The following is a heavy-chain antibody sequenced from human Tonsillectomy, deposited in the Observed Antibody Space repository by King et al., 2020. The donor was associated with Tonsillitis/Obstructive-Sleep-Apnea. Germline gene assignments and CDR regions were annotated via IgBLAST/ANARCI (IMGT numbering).Heavy chain of an antibody. CDR1: GYTFTGYY. D-gene: IGHD2-2*01. V-gene: IGHV1-2*02. CDR2: INPNSGGT. J-gene: IGHJ6*02. CDR3: ARGASSTSPYYYYGMDV. Sequence: QAQLVQSGAEVKKPGASVKVSCKASGYTFTGYYMHWVRQAPGQGLEWMGWINPNSGGTNYAQKFQGRVTMTRDTSISTAYMELSRLRSDDTAVYYCARGASSTSPYYYYGMDVWGQGTTVTVSS.